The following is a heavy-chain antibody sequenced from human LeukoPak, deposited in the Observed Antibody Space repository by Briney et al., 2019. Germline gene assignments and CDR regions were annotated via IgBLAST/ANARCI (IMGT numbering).Heavy chain of an antibody. J-gene: IGHJ4*02. CDR2: MDTSGST. Sequence: PSETLSLTCTVFGASISSYYWSSIRQPAGKGLEWIGRMDTSGSTNYNPPLKSRVTMPVDTSKNQFSLKLSSVTAADTAVYYCARDTGYYFGSGNYLYYFDYWGQGTLVTVSS. CDR3: ARDTGYYFGSGNYLYYFDY. D-gene: IGHD3-10*01. CDR1: GASISSYY. V-gene: IGHV4-4*07.